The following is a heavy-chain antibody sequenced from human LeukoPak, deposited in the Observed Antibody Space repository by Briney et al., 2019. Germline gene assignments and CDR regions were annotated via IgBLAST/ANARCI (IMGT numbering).Heavy chain of an antibody. J-gene: IGHJ4*02. CDR3: VRIPLRSHFDH. Sequence: SETLSLTCTVSGGSISSYYWSWIRQPPGKGLEWIGYIYYSGTTSYNPFLKSRVTISVDTSKNQFSLKLSSVTAADTAVYYCVRIPLRSHFDHWGQGTPVPVSS. CDR1: GGSISSYY. CDR2: IYYSGTT. V-gene: IGHV4-59*08.